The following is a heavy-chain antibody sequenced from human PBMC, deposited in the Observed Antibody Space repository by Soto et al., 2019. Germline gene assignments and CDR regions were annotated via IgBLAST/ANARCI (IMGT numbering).Heavy chain of an antibody. CDR1: GGSISSYY. J-gene: IGHJ3*02. V-gene: IGHV4-59*01. CDR2: IYYSGST. CDR3: ARVQDYDILTGYYSYAFDI. Sequence: SETLSLTCTVSGGSISSYYWSWIRQPPGKGLEWIGYIYYSGSTNYNPSLKSRVTISVDTSKNQFSLKLSSVTAADTAVYYCARVQDYDILTGYYSYAFDIWGQGTMVTVSS. D-gene: IGHD3-9*01.